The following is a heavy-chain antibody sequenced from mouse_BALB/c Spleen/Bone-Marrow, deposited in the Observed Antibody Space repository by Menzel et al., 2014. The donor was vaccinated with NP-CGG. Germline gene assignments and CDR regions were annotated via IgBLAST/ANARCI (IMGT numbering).Heavy chain of an antibody. CDR2: ISTYSGNT. CDR3: ARSYYGSSQPFDY. V-gene: IGHV1-67*01. Sequence: VQLQQSGPELVRPGVSVKISCKGSGYTFTDYAMHWVKQSHAKSLEWIGVISTYSGNTNYNQKFKGKATMTVDESSSTAYMELARLTSEDSAIYYCARSYYGSSQPFDYWGQGTTLTVSS. J-gene: IGHJ2*01. D-gene: IGHD1-1*01. CDR1: GYTFTDYA.